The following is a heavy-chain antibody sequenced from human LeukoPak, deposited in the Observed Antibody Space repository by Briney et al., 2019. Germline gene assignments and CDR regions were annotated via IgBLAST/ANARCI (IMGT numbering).Heavy chain of an antibody. Sequence: GGSLRLSCAASGFTFSDYFMHWVRQVPGKGLEWVASVSQDEKTKLYVDSVKGRFTISRDNSRNTLYLQVNSLRGEDTAVYFCARGPYLLREPFDPWGQGTLVTVSS. CDR2: VSQDEKTK. CDR3: ARGPYLLREPFDP. CDR1: GFTFSDYF. V-gene: IGHV3-30*03. D-gene: IGHD1-14*01. J-gene: IGHJ5*02.